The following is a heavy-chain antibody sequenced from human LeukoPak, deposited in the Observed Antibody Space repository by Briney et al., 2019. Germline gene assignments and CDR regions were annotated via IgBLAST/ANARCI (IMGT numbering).Heavy chain of an antibody. V-gene: IGHV4-59*01. CDR3: ARSGGRDGYNFDY. CDR1: GASISSYY. J-gene: IGHJ4*02. D-gene: IGHD5-24*01. CDR2: ISYIGST. Sequence: SETLSLTCTVSGASISSYYWSWIRQPPGKGLEWIGYISYIGSTIYNPSLKSRVTISVDTSKNQFSLKLSSVTGADTAVYYCARSGGRDGYNFDYWGQGTLVTVSS.